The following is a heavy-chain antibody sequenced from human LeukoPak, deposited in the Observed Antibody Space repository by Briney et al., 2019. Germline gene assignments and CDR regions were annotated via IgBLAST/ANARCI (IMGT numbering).Heavy chain of an antibody. CDR1: GSNFTNYW. V-gene: IGHV5-51*01. D-gene: IGHD1-14*01. Sequence: GESLQISCQGSGSNFTNYWIGWVRQVPGKGLEWMGIIYPGDSDTRYSPSFQGQVTISADRSSSTAYLQWSSLEASDTAMYYCARPGTARGFDYWGQGTLVTVSS. J-gene: IGHJ4*02. CDR3: ARPGTARGFDY. CDR2: IYPGDSDT.